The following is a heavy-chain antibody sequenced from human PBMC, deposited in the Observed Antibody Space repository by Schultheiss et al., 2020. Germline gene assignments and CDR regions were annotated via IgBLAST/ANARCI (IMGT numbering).Heavy chain of an antibody. J-gene: IGHJ5*02. D-gene: IGHD3-9*01. V-gene: IGHV4-61*01. Sequence: ESLKISCTVSGGSISSSSYYWGWIRQPPGKGLEWIGYIYYSGSTNYNPSLKSRVTISVDTSKNQFSLKLSSVTAADTAVYYCARDSEHDILTGYYRGGWFDPWGQGTLVTVSS. CDR2: IYYSGST. CDR3: ARDSEHDILTGYYRGGWFDP. CDR1: GGSISSSSYY.